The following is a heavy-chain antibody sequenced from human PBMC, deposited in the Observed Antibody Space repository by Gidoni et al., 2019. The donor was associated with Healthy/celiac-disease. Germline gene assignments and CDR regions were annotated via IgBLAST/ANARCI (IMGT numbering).Heavy chain of an antibody. CDR3: AHRPYFDWLHGFDP. Sequence: QITLKESGPTLVKPTQTLTLTCPVSGFALSTSGVGVGWIRQPPGKALEWLALIYWDDEKRYSPSLKSRLTITKDTSKIHVVLTMTTMDPVDTATYSCAHRPYFDWLHGFDPWGQGTLVTVSS. CDR1: GFALSTSGVG. J-gene: IGHJ5*02. CDR2: IYWDDEK. V-gene: IGHV2-5*02. D-gene: IGHD3-9*01.